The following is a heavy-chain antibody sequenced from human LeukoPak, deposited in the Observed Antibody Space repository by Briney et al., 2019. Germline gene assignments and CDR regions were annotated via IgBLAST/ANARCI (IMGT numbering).Heavy chain of an antibody. V-gene: IGHV1-24*01. CDR1: GYTLTELS. CDR2: FDPEDGET. CDR3: ARSRYYYDSSGSFMDV. J-gene: IGHJ6*02. D-gene: IGHD3-22*01. Sequence: ASVKVSCKVSGYTLTELSMHWVRQAPGKGLEWMGGFDPEDGETIYAQKFQGRVTITADKSTSTAYMELSSLRSEDTAVYYCARSRYYYDSSGSFMDVWGQGTTVTVSS.